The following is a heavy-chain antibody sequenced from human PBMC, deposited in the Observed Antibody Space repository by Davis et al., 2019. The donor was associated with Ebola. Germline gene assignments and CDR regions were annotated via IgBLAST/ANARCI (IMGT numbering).Heavy chain of an antibody. D-gene: IGHD5-24*01. CDR2: IWYDGSNK. J-gene: IGHJ4*02. CDR1: GFTFSSYG. V-gene: IGHV3-33*01. CDR3: TSRRDGYNGGWIDY. Sequence: GGSLRLSCAASGFTFSSYGMHWVRQAPGKGLEWVAVIWYDGSNKYYADSVKGRFTISRDNSKNTLYLQMNSLRAEDTAVYYCTSRRDGYNGGWIDYWGQGTLVTVSS.